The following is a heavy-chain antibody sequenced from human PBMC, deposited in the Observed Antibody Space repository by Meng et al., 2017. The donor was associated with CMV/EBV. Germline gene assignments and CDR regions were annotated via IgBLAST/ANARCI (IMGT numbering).Heavy chain of an antibody. CDR1: GFTFSSYS. Sequence: LSLTCAASGFTFSSYSMNWVRQAPGKGLEWVSSISSSSSYIYYADSVKGRFTISRDNAKNSLYLQMNSLRAEDTAVYYCARESTIFGVVIPNYYYYGMDVWGQGTTVTV. V-gene: IGHV3-21*01. CDR3: ARESTIFGVVIPNYYYYGMDV. CDR2: ISSSSSYI. D-gene: IGHD3-3*01. J-gene: IGHJ6*02.